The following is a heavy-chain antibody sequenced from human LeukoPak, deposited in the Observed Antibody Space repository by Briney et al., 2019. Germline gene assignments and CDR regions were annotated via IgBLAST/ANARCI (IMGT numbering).Heavy chain of an antibody. D-gene: IGHD2-2*01. CDR1: GGPISSYY. J-gene: IGHJ4*02. CDR2: IYYSGST. CDR3: ARDNWYLGYQLGYFDY. Sequence: SETLSLTCTVSGGPISSYYWGWIRQPPGKGLEWIGYIYYSGSTNYNPSLKSRVTISVDTSKNQFSLKLSSVTAADTAVYYCARDNWYLGYQLGYFDYWGQGTLVTVSS. V-gene: IGHV4-59*01.